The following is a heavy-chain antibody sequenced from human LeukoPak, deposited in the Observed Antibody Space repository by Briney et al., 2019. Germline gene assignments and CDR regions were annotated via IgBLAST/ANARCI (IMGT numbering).Heavy chain of an antibody. CDR3: ARDLVGASHV. V-gene: IGHV3-7*01. CDR1: GFTFSSYW. Sequence: GGSLRLSCAASGFTFSSYWMHWVRQAPGKGLEWVANTNQNGGEKHYVDSVKGRFTVSRDNAKNSLYLQMNSLRVEDTAVYYCARDLVGASHVWGQGTMVTVSS. J-gene: IGHJ3*01. CDR2: TNQNGGEK. D-gene: IGHD1-26*01.